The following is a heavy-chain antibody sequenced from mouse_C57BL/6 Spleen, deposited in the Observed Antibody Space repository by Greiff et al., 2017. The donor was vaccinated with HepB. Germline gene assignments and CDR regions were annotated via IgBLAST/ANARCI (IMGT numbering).Heavy chain of an antibody. CDR2: IYPGDGDT. CDR3: AREIYDGYYDDYFDY. CDR1: GYAFSSSW. D-gene: IGHD2-3*01. J-gene: IGHJ2*01. Sequence: QVQLQQSGPELVKPGASVKISCKASGYAFSSSWMNWVKQRPGKGLEWIGRIYPGDGDTNYNGKFKGKATLTADKSSSTAYMQLSSLTSEDSAVYFCAREIYDGYYDDYFDYWGQGTTLTVSS. V-gene: IGHV1-82*01.